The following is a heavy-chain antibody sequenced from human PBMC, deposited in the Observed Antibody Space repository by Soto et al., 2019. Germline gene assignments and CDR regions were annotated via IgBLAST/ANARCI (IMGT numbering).Heavy chain of an antibody. V-gene: IGHV3-23*01. Sequence: GGSLRLSCAASGFTFSSYAMSWARQAPGKGLEWVSAISGSGGSTYYADSVKGRFTISRDNSKNTLYLQMNSLRAEDTAVYYCAKDHQQQLVPTFFDYWGQGTLVTVSS. CDR2: ISGSGGST. J-gene: IGHJ4*02. D-gene: IGHD6-13*01. CDR1: GFTFSSYA. CDR3: AKDHQQQLVPTFFDY.